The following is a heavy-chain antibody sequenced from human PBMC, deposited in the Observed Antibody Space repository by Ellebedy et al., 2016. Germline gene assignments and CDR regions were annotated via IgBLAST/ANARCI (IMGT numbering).Heavy chain of an antibody. CDR3: LRDANIGLAEKLWDF. J-gene: IGHJ4*02. CDR2: IRHDDYAT. D-gene: IGHD5-24*01. Sequence: GESLKISCEASGFSFRDYVMIWVRQAPGKGLEWVSSIRHDDYATYNTGSVKGRFTISRDNAKNTLYLEMSSLRAEDTAVYYCLRDANIGLAEKLWDFWGQGTLVTVSS. V-gene: IGHV3-23*01. CDR1: GFSFRDYV.